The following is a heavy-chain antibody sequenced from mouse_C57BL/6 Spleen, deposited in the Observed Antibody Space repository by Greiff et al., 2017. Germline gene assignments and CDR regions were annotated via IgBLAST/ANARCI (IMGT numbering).Heavy chain of an antibody. D-gene: IGHD2-4*01. Sequence: VKQSHGKSLEWIGDINPNNGGTSYNQKFKGKATLTVDKSSSTAYMELRSLTSEDSAVYYCARGYYDYDYAMDYWGQGTSVTVSS. J-gene: IGHJ4*01. CDR3: ARGYYDYDYAMDY. V-gene: IGHV1-26*01. CDR2: INPNNGGT.